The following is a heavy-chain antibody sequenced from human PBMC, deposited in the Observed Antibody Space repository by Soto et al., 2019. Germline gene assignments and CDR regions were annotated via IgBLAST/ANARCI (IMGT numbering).Heavy chain of an antibody. CDR1: GYSFTGYF. D-gene: IGHD5-12*01. Sequence: ASVKVSCKASGYSFTGYFIHWVRQAPGQGLEWMGWINPNSGGTNYAQKFQGWVTMTRDTSITTAYMELSRLRSDDTAVYYCSCSPVATQLGDYWGQGTLVTVSS. CDR3: SCSPVATQLGDY. J-gene: IGHJ4*02. V-gene: IGHV1-2*04. CDR2: INPNSGGT.